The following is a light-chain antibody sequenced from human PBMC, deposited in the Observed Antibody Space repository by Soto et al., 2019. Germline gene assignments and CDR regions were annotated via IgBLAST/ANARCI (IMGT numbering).Light chain of an antibody. Sequence: DIQMTQSPSSLSASVGDRVSITCRASQSIISYLNWYLHKPGKAPKLLIYATSTLQSGVPSRFSGSGSGTDFTLTISSLQPEDFATYYCQQTFSLPYTFGQGTKLEIK. J-gene: IGKJ2*01. CDR3: QQTFSLPYT. CDR1: QSIISY. V-gene: IGKV1-39*01. CDR2: ATS.